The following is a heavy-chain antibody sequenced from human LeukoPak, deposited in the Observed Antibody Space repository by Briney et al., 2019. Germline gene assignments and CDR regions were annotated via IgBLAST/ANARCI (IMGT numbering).Heavy chain of an antibody. CDR3: ARCGYYGDYDLIDY. CDR1: GFTFSSYA. Sequence: GGSLRLSCAASGFTFSSYAMSWVRQAPGKGLEWVSSISSNPNYIYYTDSLKGRVTISRDNAKNSLYLQMNNLRAEDTAVYYCARCGYYGDYDLIDYWGQGTLVTVSS. J-gene: IGHJ4*02. D-gene: IGHD3-22*01. CDR2: ISSNPNYI. V-gene: IGHV3-21*01.